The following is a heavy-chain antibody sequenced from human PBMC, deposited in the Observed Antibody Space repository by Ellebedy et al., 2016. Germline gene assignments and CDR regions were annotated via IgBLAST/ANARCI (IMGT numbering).Heavy chain of an antibody. J-gene: IGHJ4*02. V-gene: IGHV3-7*01. CDR1: GFTISSFW. Sequence: GGSLRLSCAASGFTISSFWINWVRRAPGKGLEWVANIKQDGSDTYYVDSVKGRFTISRDNAKNTLDLQMNSLRVEDTAVYYCAKGDSTNCYDWGQGTLVTVSS. CDR2: IKQDGSDT. D-gene: IGHD2-2*01. CDR3: AKGDSTNCYD.